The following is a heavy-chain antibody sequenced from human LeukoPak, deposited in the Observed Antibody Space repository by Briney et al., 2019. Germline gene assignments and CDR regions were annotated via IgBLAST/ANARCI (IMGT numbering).Heavy chain of an antibody. Sequence: SETLSLTCTVSGGSVSSGSYYWSWIRQPPGKGLEWIGYIYYSGSTNYNPSLKSRVTISVDTSKNQFSLKPSSVTAADTAVYYCARAQITYSYCTNGVCSLTLFDYWGQGTLVTVSS. J-gene: IGHJ4*02. CDR2: IYYSGST. CDR1: GGSVSSGSYY. D-gene: IGHD2-8*01. CDR3: ARAQITYSYCTNGVCSLTLFDY. V-gene: IGHV4-61*01.